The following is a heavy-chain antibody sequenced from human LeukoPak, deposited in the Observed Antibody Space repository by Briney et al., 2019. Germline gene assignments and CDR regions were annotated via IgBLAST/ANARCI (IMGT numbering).Heavy chain of an antibody. V-gene: IGHV4-59*01. D-gene: IGHD4-17*01. CDR2: IYYSGST. Sequence: SETLSLTCTVSGGSISSYYWSWIRQPPGKGLEWIGYIYYSGSTNYNPSLKSRVTISVDTSKNQFSLKLSSVTAADTAVYYCAGDRYGDRYYYYGMDVWGQGTTVTVSS. CDR1: GGSISSYY. J-gene: IGHJ6*02. CDR3: AGDRYGDRYYYYGMDV.